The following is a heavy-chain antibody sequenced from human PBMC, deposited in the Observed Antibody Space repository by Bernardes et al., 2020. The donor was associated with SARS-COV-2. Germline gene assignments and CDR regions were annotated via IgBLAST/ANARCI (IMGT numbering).Heavy chain of an antibody. CDR3: ARDVTVNYDSGGYYIGYFDP. CDR1: GATFNSLT. Sequence: SVKVSCRASGATFNSLTISWMRQAPGQGLEYMGRIIPVVNIALYAQKFQGRVTISADKSASTAYMELNSLRSEDTAVYYCARDVTVNYDSGGYYIGYFDPWGQGTLVTVSS. CDR2: IIPVVNIA. D-gene: IGHD3-22*01. J-gene: IGHJ5*02. V-gene: IGHV1-69*04.